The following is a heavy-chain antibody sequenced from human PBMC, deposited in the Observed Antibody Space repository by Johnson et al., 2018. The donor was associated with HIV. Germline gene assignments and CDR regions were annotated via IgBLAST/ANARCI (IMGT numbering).Heavy chain of an antibody. D-gene: IGHD1-26*01. CDR2: INWNGGST. CDR1: GFTFDDYG. V-gene: IGHV3-20*04. Sequence: VQLVESGGGVVRPGGSLRLSCAASGFTFDDYGMSWVRQAPGKGLEWVSGINWNGGSTGYADSVKGRFTISRDNAKNSLYLQMNSRRAEDRALYYCARKGERGRGGAEDALDIWGKGTMXTVTS. CDR3: ARKGERGRGGAEDALDI. J-gene: IGHJ3*02.